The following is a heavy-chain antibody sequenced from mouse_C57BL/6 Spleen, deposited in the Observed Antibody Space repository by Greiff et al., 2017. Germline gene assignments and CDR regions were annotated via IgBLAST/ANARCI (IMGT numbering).Heavy chain of an antibody. CDR1: GYSFTGYY. Sequence: VQLKESGPELVKPGASVKISCKASGYSFTGYYMNWVKQSPEKSLEWIGEINPSTGGTTYNQKFKAKATLTVDKSSSTAYMQLKSLTSEDSAVYYCARGSLGFDYWGQGTTLTVSS. CDR3: ARGSLGFDY. V-gene: IGHV1-42*01. J-gene: IGHJ2*01. CDR2: INPSTGGT. D-gene: IGHD4-1*01.